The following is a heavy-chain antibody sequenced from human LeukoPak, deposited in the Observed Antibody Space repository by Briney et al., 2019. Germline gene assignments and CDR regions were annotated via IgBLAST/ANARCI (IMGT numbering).Heavy chain of an antibody. V-gene: IGHV1-18*01. Sequence: ASVKVSCKASGYTFTSYGISWVRQAPGQGLEWMGWISAYNGNTNYAQKLQGRVTMTTDTSTSTAYMELRSLRSDDTAVYYCARVPYCGGDCYSGDNWFDPWGQGTLVTVSS. J-gene: IGHJ5*02. CDR1: GYTFTSYG. D-gene: IGHD2-21*02. CDR2: ISAYNGNT. CDR3: ARVPYCGGDCYSGDNWFDP.